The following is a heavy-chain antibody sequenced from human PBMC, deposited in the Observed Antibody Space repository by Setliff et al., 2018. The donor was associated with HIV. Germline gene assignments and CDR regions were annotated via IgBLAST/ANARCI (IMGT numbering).Heavy chain of an antibody. J-gene: IGHJ4*01. CDR3: ARVYCSTTSCNDEYFYDY. CDR1: GYTFTSYY. CDR2: INPGSRSA. D-gene: IGHD2-2*01. V-gene: IGHV1-46*01. Sequence: ASVKVSCKASGYTFTSYYMNWVRQAPGQGLEWMGIINPGSRSADYAQKFQGRVTLTRDTSTGTVYMQLSSLRSDDTAVYYCARVYCSTTSCNDEYFYDYWGQGTLVTVSS.